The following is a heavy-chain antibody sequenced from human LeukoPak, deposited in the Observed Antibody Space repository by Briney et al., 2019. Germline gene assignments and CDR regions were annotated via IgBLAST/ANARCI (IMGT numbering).Heavy chain of an antibody. D-gene: IGHD6-13*01. V-gene: IGHV3-64D*06. CDR3: VNAYSSSWYYGMDV. CDR2: IISNGGST. J-gene: IGHJ6*02. CDR1: GFTFCSLP. Sequence: GGSLRLSRSASGFTFCSLPMHWGRQAPGKGLEYGSAIISNGGSTYYADSVRGRFTNSRDISKSTVYLQMSTLRAENTAVYYCVNAYSSSWYYGMDVWGQGTTVTVSS.